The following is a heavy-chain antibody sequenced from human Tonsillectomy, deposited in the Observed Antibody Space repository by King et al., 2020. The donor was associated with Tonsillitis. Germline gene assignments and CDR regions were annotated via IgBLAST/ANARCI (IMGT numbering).Heavy chain of an antibody. D-gene: IGHD6-19*01. CDR2: ISNTGST. CDR1: GDSISIYY. V-gene: IGHV4-59*01. J-gene: IGHJ4*02. CDR3: AGGSGWTSDY. Sequence: QLQGSGPGLVKPSETLSLTCTVSGDSISIYYWSWMRRPPGKGLEWIGHISNTGSTNYNPSLRSRVTISLDTSKNQFSLKLRSVNAADTALYYCAGGSGWTSDYWGQGTLVTVSS.